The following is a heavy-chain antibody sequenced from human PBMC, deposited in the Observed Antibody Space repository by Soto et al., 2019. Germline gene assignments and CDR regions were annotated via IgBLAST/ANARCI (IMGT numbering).Heavy chain of an antibody. CDR2: INPNSGGT. Sequence: ASVKVSCKASGYTFTGYYMHWVRQAPGQGLEWMGWINPNSGGTNYAQKFQGWVTMTRDTSISTAYMELSRLRSDDTAVYYCARDRTVAVGPYYYYYGMDVWGQGTTVTVSS. V-gene: IGHV1-2*04. D-gene: IGHD6-19*01. CDR3: ARDRTVAVGPYYYYYGMDV. CDR1: GYTFTGYY. J-gene: IGHJ6*02.